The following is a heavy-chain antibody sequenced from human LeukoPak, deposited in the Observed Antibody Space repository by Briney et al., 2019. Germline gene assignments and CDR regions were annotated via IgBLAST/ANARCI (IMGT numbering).Heavy chain of an antibody. D-gene: IGHD1-26*01. J-gene: IGHJ4*02. CDR1: GYTFTGYY. CDR2: INPNSGGT. CDR3: ARGLLSIWGSYHFDY. V-gene: IGHV1-2*02. Sequence: ASVKVSCKASGYTFTGYYMHWVRQAPGQGLEWMGWINPNSGGTNYAQKFQGRVTMTRDTSISTAYMELSRLRSDDTAVYYCARGLLSIWGSYHFDYWGRGTLVTVSS.